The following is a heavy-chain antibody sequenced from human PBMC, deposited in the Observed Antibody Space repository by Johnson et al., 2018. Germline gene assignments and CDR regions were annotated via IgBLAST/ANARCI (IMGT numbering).Heavy chain of an antibody. CDR2: ISSNGGST. V-gene: IGHV3-64*01. CDR3: ARGPDFGYYEFNYYYYGMDV. Sequence: EVQLVESGGGLVQPGGSLRLSCAASGFTFSSYAMHWVRQAPGKGLEYVSAISSNGGSTYYANSVKGRFTISRDNSKNTLYLQMGSLRAEDMAVYYCARGPDFGYYEFNYYYYGMDVWGQVTTVTVSS. CDR1: GFTFSSYA. J-gene: IGHJ6*02. D-gene: IGHD3-22*01.